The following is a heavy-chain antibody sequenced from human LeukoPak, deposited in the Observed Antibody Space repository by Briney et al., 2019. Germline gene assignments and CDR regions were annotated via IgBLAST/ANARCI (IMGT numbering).Heavy chain of an antibody. Sequence: GSLRLSCAASGFTFSDYYMTWIRQAPGKGLEWLSYIGSSGVTMYYADSVKGRFTISRDNAKNSLYLQMNSLRAEDTAVYYCAKVDTAMVNTYWGQGTLVTVSS. V-gene: IGHV3-11*04. CDR3: AKVDTAMVNTY. CDR2: IGSSGVTM. J-gene: IGHJ4*02. CDR1: GFTFSDYY. D-gene: IGHD5-18*01.